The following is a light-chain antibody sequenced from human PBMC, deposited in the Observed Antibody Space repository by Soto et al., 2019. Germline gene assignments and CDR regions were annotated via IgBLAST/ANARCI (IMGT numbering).Light chain of an antibody. J-gene: IGKJ4*01. CDR1: QDISNH. V-gene: IGKV1-33*01. Sequence: DIQMTQSPSSLSASVGDRVTITCQASQDISNHLNWYQQKPGKAPKLLIYDASNLETGVPSRFSGSGSETDFTFTISSLQPEDIATYYCQQYDNLPLTFGGGTKVDIK. CDR3: QQYDNLPLT. CDR2: DAS.